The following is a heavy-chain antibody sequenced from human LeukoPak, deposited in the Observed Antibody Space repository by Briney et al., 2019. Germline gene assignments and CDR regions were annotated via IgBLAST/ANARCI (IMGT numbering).Heavy chain of an antibody. Sequence: GESLKISSKGSGYTFTNYCIAWVRQMPGKGLEWMGIIDPGNSETKYSPSLQGQVTISADNSISTAYLQWSSLKASDTAMYYCARIKGSTFDYWGQGTLVTVSS. V-gene: IGHV5-51*01. CDR3: ARIKGSTFDY. CDR1: GYTFTNYC. CDR2: IDPGNSET. J-gene: IGHJ4*02.